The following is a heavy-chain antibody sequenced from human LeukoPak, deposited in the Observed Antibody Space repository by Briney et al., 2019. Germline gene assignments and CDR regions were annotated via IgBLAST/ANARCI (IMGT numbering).Heavy chain of an antibody. Sequence: PGGSLRLSCAASGFTFDDYAMHWVRQAPGKGLEWVSGISWNSGCIGYADSVKGRFTISRDNAKNSLYLQMNSLRAEDTALYYCAKDRLVGATLPGAGFSSFDYWGQGTLVTVSS. J-gene: IGHJ4*02. D-gene: IGHD1-26*01. CDR1: GFTFDDYA. V-gene: IGHV3-9*01. CDR2: ISWNSGCI. CDR3: AKDRLVGATLPGAGFSSFDY.